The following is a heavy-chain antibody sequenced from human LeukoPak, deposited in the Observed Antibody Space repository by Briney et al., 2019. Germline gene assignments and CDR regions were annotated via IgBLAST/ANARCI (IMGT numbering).Heavy chain of an antibody. D-gene: IGHD2-15*01. CDR1: GGTFSSYA. V-gene: IGHV1-69*04. CDR2: IIPIFGIA. CDR3: ARAVVVVAATNGAFDI. Sequence: SMKVSCKASGGTFSSYAISWVRQAPGQGLEWMGRIIPIFGIANYAQKFQGRVAITADKSTSTAYMELSSLRSEDTAVYYCARAVVVVAATNGAFDIWGQGTMVTVSS. J-gene: IGHJ3*02.